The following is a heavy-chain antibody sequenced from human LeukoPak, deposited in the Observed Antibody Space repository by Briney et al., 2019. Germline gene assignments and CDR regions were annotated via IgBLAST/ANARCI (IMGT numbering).Heavy chain of an antibody. CDR1: GYTFTGYY. Sequence: ASVKVSCKASGYTFTGYYMHWVRQAPGQGLEWMGWINPNSGGTNYAQKFQGRVTMTRDTPISTAYMELSRLRSDDTAVYYCARVGGDYGDYVTNWGISYYYYYMDVWGKGTTVTVSS. CDR3: ARVGGDYGDYVTNWGISYYYYYMDV. CDR2: INPNSGGT. V-gene: IGHV1-2*02. D-gene: IGHD4-17*01. J-gene: IGHJ6*03.